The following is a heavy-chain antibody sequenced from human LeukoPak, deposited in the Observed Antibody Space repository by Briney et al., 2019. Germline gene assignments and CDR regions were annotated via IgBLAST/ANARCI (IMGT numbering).Heavy chain of an antibody. J-gene: IGHJ2*01. V-gene: IGHV1-18*01. Sequence: EASVKVSCKASGYTFTSYGISWVRQAPGQGLEWMGWISAYNGNTNYAQKLQGRVTMTTDTSTSTAYMELRSLRSDDTAVYYCARAKPIFGVVTAYWYFDLWGRGTLVTVSS. CDR3: ARAKPIFGVVTAYWYFDL. D-gene: IGHD3-3*01. CDR2: ISAYNGNT. CDR1: GYTFTSYG.